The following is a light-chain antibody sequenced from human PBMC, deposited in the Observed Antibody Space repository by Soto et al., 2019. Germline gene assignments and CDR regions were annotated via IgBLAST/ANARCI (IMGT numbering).Light chain of an antibody. CDR2: DVS. CDR1: SSDVGGYNY. V-gene: IGLV2-11*01. J-gene: IGLJ3*02. Sequence: QSALTQPRSVSGSPGLSVTISCTGTSSDVGGYNYVSWYQQHPGKAPKLVIYDVSKRPSGVPDRFSGSKSGNTASLTISGLQADDEADYYCCSYAGTSLWVFGGGTKLTVL. CDR3: CSYAGTSLWV.